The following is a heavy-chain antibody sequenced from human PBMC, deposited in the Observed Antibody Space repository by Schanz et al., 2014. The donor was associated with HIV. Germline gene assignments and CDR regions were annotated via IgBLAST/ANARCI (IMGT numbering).Heavy chain of an antibody. CDR1: GGTFSTYA. J-gene: IGHJ4*02. D-gene: IGHD3-10*01. V-gene: IGHV1-69*06. CDR2: IIPISGTA. CDR3: VRGVIYYDSGSYYNYFDY. Sequence: QIQLVQSGAEMKKPGSSVKVSCKPSGGTFSTYAVSWVRQAPGQGLEWMGGIIPISGTANYAQKFQGRVTMTADKSTSAAYMELSSLRSEDTAVYYCVRGVIYYDSGSYYNYFDYWGQGTLVTVSS.